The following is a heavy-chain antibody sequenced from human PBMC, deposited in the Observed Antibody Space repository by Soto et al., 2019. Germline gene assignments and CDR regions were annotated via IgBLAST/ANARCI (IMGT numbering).Heavy chain of an antibody. J-gene: IGHJ4*02. Sequence: PSETLSLTCTVSGFSVSSGSFYWAWIRQPPGKGLEWIGFGSYSGTTNYKPSLKSRVTISIDTSRSQISLKVSSLTAADTAVYYCARGATVTQYDYWGKGTLVPVSS. D-gene: IGHD4-17*01. CDR1: GFSVSSGSFY. CDR3: ARGATVTQYDY. CDR2: GSYSGTT. V-gene: IGHV4-61*01.